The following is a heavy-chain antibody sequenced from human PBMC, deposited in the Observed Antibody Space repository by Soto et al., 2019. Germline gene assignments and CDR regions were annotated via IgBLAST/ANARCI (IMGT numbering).Heavy chain of an antibody. V-gene: IGHV4-34*01. Sequence: PSETLSLTCAVYGGSFSGYYWSWIRQPPGKGREWIGEINHSGSTNYNPSLKSRVTISVDTSKNQFSLKLSSVTAADTAVYYCARAWYYYDSSGYFVGPAYNRFDPWGQGTLVTVSS. J-gene: IGHJ5*02. CDR2: INHSGST. CDR3: ARAWYYYDSSGYFVGPAYNRFDP. CDR1: GGSFSGYY. D-gene: IGHD3-22*01.